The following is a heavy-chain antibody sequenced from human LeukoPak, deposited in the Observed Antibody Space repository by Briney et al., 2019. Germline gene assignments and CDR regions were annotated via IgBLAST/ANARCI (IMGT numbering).Heavy chain of an antibody. CDR3: AKDRFGSSGSAVFDY. CDR1: GFTFSSYA. V-gene: IGHV3-30*04. J-gene: IGHJ4*02. CDR2: ISYDGSNK. D-gene: IGHD6-19*01. Sequence: GRSLRLSCAASGFTFSSYAMHWVRQAPGKGLEWVAVISYDGSNKYYADSVKGRFTISRDNSKNTLYLQMNSLRAEDTAVYYCAKDRFGSSGSAVFDYWGQGTLVTVSS.